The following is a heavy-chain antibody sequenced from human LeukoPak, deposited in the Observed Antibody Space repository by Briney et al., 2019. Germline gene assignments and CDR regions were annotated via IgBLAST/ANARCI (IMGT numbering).Heavy chain of an antibody. CDR2: IIPIFGTA. D-gene: IGHD2-2*01. CDR3: ARQYCSSTSCPKDP. V-gene: IGHV1-69*13. CDR1: GGTFSSYA. Sequence: SVKVSCKASGGTFSSYAISWVRQAPGRGLEWMGGIIPIFGTANYAQKFQGRVTITADESTSTAYMELSSLRSEDTAVYYCARQYCSSTSCPKDPWGQGTLVTVSS. J-gene: IGHJ5*02.